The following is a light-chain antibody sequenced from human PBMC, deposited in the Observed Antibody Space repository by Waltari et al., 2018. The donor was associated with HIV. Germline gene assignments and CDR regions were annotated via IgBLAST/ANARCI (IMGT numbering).Light chain of an antibody. J-gene: IGKJ1*01. Sequence: DVVMTQSPLSLPVTLGQPASISCRSSQSLVYIDGNTYLTWFQQRPGQSPRRLIYKVSNRDSGVPDRFSGSGSGTDFTLKISRVEAEDVGVYFCMQGTHWPPTFGQGTKVGIK. CDR3: MQGTHWPPT. V-gene: IGKV2-30*01. CDR2: KVS. CDR1: QSLVYIDGNTY.